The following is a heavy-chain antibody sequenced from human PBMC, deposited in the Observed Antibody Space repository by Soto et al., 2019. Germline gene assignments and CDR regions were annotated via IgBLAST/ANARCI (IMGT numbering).Heavy chain of an antibody. Sequence: GGSLRLSCAASGFTFDDYAMHWVRQAPGKGLEWVSGISWNSGSIGYADSVKGRFTISRANAKNSLYLQMNSLRAEETALYYCAKGLQWLVNKELAEYFQHWGQGTLVTVSS. CDR3: AKGLQWLVNKELAEYFQH. J-gene: IGHJ1*01. CDR2: ISWNSGSI. D-gene: IGHD6-19*01. V-gene: IGHV3-9*01. CDR1: GFTFDDYA.